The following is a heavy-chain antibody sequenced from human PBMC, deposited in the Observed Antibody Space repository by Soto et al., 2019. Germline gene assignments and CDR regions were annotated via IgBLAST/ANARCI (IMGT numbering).Heavy chain of an antibody. CDR3: ARGGSSSWFKEDAFDI. J-gene: IGHJ3*02. Sequence: SCKASGYTFTSYYRHWLRQAPGQGLEWMGIINPSGGSTSYAQKFQGRVTMTRDTSTSTVYMELSSLRSEDTAVYYCARGGSSSWFKEDAFDIWGQGTMVTVSS. D-gene: IGHD6-13*01. CDR1: GYTFTSYY. CDR2: INPSGGST. V-gene: IGHV1-46*01.